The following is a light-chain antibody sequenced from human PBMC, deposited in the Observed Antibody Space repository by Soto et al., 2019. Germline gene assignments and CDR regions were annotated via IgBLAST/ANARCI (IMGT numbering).Light chain of an antibody. CDR3: QKYNSAPHT. CDR1: QGISNY. Sequence: DIQMTQSPSSLSASAGDRATITCRASQGISNYLVWYQQKPGKDPKILIYAASTLQSGVPSRFSGSGSGTDFTLTISSLQPEDVATYYCQKYNSAPHTFGEGTKVEIK. V-gene: IGKV1-27*01. CDR2: AAS. J-gene: IGKJ4*01.